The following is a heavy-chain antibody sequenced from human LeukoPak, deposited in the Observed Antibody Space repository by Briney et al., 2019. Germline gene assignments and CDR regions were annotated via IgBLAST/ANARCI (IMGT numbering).Heavy chain of an antibody. J-gene: IGHJ4*02. V-gene: IGHV5-51*01. Sequence: GESLKIPCRGSRYRFTTYWIGWVRPMPAKGLEWLAIIYPGDSDTRYSPSFQGQVTMSADKSINTAYLQWSSLKASDTAMYYCARRQGCSSSSCPPDSWGQGTLVTVSS. CDR2: IYPGDSDT. D-gene: IGHD2-15*01. CDR1: RYRFTTYW. CDR3: ARRQGCSSSSCPPDS.